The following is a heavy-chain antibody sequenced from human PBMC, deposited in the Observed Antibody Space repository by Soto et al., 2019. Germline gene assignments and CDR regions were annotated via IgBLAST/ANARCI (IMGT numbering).Heavy chain of an antibody. J-gene: IGHJ6*02. CDR2: IIPILGTA. CDR1: GGTFSSYA. CDR3: ARGTMVAEEYYYGMDV. Sequence: SVKVSCKASGGTFSSYAISWVRQAPGEGLEWMGGIIPILGTANYAQKFQGRVTITADESTSTAYMELSSLRSEDTAVYYCARGTMVAEEYYYGMDVWGQGTTVTVSS. V-gene: IGHV1-69*13. D-gene: IGHD3-10*01.